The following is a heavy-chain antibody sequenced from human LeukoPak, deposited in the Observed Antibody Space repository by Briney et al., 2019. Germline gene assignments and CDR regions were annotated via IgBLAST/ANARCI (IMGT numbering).Heavy chain of an antibody. CDR1: GFSVSSNY. D-gene: IGHD2-15*01. J-gene: IGHJ6*03. V-gene: IGHV3-53*01. CDR3: AREICGGSCNPPSYMDV. Sequence: PGGSLRLSCAASGFSVSSNYVSWVRQAPGKGLQWVSVIYNDGTTYYADSVKGRFTISRDNSKNMLYLQMNSLRAEDTAVYYCAREICGGSCNPPSYMDVWGNGTTVTVSS. CDR2: IYNDGTT.